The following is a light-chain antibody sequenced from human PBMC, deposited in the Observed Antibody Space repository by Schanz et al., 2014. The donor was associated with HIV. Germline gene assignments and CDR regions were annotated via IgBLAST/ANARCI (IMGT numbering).Light chain of an antibody. Sequence: QSALTQPPSASGSPGQSVTISCTGTSSDVSDYNYLSWYQQHPGKAPKLMIYEVTKRPSGVPDRFSGSKSGNTASLTISGLQAEDEADYYCSSYTSSSTPYVFGTGTKLTVL. CDR2: EVT. CDR3: SSYTSSSTPYV. J-gene: IGLJ1*01. V-gene: IGLV2-8*01. CDR1: SSDVSDYNY.